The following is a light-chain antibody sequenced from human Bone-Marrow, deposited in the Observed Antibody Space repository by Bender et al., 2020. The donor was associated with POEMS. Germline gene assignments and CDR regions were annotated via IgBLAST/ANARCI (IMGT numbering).Light chain of an antibody. CDR2: LNSDGSH. J-gene: IGLJ3*02. CDR1: SGHSNYA. CDR3: QTWGSGFRV. Sequence: QLVLTQSPSASASLGASVKLTCTLSSGHSNYAIAWHQQQPKKGPRYLMKLNSDGSHNKGDGIPDRFSGSSSGAERYLTISSHQSEDEADYCCQTWGSGFRVFGGGTKLTVL. V-gene: IGLV4-69*01.